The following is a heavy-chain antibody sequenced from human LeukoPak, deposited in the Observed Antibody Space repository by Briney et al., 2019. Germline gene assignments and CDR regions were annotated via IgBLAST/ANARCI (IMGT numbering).Heavy chain of an antibody. CDR3: AREKASTTGTTDYDY. J-gene: IGHJ4*02. CDR2: ISSSGSTI. CDR1: EFTFSSYE. Sequence: GGSLRLSCAASEFTFSSYEMNWVRQAPGKGLEWVSYISSSGSTILYADPVKGRFSISRDNAKNSLSLQMNSPRAGDTAVYYCAREKASTTGTTDYDYWGQGTLVTVSS. V-gene: IGHV3-48*03. D-gene: IGHD1-1*01.